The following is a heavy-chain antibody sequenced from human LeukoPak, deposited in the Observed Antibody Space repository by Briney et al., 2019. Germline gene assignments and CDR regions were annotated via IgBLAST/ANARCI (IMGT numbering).Heavy chain of an antibody. J-gene: IGHJ4*02. CDR3: GLGSGRSDFDY. V-gene: IGHV3-15*01. CDR1: GFTFSEAW. Sequence: GGSLRLSCAVSGFTFSEAWMNWVRQAPGKGLEWVARIKRKIDSGAIDYAASVKGRFTISRDDSKNTVYLQMNSLTIEDRAVYYCGLGSGRSDFDYWGQGTLVTVSS. D-gene: IGHD3-10*01. CDR2: IKRKIDSGAI.